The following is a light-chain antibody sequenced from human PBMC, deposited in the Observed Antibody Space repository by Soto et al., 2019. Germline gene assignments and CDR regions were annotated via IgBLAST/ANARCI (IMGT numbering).Light chain of an antibody. CDR3: QQRSNSPGT. CDR1: QSVSSY. J-gene: IGKJ3*01. Sequence: EIVLTQSPATLSLSPGERATLSCRASQSVSSYLAWYQQQPGQAPSLLFYDASNRATTIPARFSGSGSGTVFTLTSSRLDPEYFAVYYCQQRSNSPGTFGPGTKVDIK. CDR2: DAS. V-gene: IGKV3-11*01.